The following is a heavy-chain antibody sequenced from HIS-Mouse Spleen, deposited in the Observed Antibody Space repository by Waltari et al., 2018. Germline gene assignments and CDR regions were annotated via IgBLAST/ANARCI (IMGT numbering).Heavy chain of an antibody. CDR2: ISYDGSNK. CDR3: AKGQTYSNYDY. V-gene: IGHV3-30*18. Sequence: QVQLVASGGGVVQPGRSLRLSCAGSGFTFSSYGMHWVRQAPGKGLEWVAVISYDGSNKYYADSVKGRFTISRDNSKNTLYLQMNSLRAEDTAVYYCAKGQTYSNYDYWGQGTLVTVSS. D-gene: IGHD4-4*01. CDR1: GFTFSSYG. J-gene: IGHJ4*02.